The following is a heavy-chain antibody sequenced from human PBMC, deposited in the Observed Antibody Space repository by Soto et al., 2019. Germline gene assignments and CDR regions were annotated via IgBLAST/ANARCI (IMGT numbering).Heavy chain of an antibody. CDR1: GYSIGSGYY. CDR2: IYHAGSV. J-gene: IGHJ6*02. Sequence: SETLSLTXAVSGYSIGSGYYWAWIRQSPGKGLEWIGSIYHAGSVYYNPSLNGRVALSMDTSKNHFSLKLTSVTAADTAVYYCARTFDYYGMDVWGQGTTVTVSS. V-gene: IGHV4-38-2*01. CDR3: ARTFDYYGMDV.